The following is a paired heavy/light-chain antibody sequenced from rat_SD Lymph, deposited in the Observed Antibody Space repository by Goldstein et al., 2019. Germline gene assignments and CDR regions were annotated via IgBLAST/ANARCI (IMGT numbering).Heavy chain of an antibody. D-gene: IGHD1-3*01. CDR3: TCFNYGTDYFDY. CDR2: ISYDGGST. Sequence: QLVESGGGLVQPGRSLKLSCAASGFTFSDYYMAWVRQAPTKGLEWLASISYDGGSTYYRDSVKGRFTISRDNAESSLYLQMDSLRSEDTATYYCTCFNYGTDYFDYWGQGVMVTVSS. V-gene: IGHV5-20*01. J-gene: IGHJ2*01. CDR1: GFTFSDYY.
Light chain of an antibody. CDR2: FAS. J-gene: IGKJ5*01. CDR3: QQSYSFLT. V-gene: IGKV5S2*01. CDR1: QGISTS. Sequence: DIVLTQSPATLSVTPGESVSLSCRASQGISTSIHWYQQKSNESPRLLIKFASQSISGIPSRFSGSGSGTDFTLSINRVESEDFSVYYCQQSYSFLTFGSGTKLEIK.